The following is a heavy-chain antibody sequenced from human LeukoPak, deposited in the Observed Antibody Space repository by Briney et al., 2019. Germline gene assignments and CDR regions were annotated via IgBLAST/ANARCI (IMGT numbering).Heavy chain of an antibody. J-gene: IGHJ6*03. V-gene: IGHV4-59*01. CDR1: GGSISSDY. CDR3: ARGLRDKKRGVLLYDYYYYMDV. D-gene: IGHD2/OR15-2a*01. CDR2: IYYSGST. Sequence: SETLSLTCTVSGGSISSDYWSWIRQPPGQGLEWIGYIYYSGSTNYNPSLNSRVTISVDTSKNQFPLKLRSVTAADTAGYYCARGLRDKKRGVLLYDYYYYMDVWGKGTTVTISS.